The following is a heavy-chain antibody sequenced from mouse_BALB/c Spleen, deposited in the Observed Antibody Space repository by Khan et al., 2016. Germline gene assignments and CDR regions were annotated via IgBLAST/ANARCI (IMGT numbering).Heavy chain of an antibody. CDR3: TVTAKEDYFEY. V-gene: IGHV6-6*02. D-gene: IGHD1-2*01. CDR1: GFTFSSYW. Sequence: EVKLEESGGGLVQPGGSMKLSCVASGFTFSSYWMSWVRQSPEKGLEWVAEIRLKSDNHATHYAESVKGKFTISRDDSNSRLYLQMNSLRAEETGIDYCTVTAKEDYFEYWGQGTTLTVSS. CDR2: IRLKSDNHAT. J-gene: IGHJ2*01.